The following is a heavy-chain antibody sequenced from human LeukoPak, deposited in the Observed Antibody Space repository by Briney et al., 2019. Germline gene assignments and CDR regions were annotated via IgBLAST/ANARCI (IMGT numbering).Heavy chain of an antibody. J-gene: IGHJ4*02. CDR2: ISGSGGST. Sequence: GSLRLSCTASGFTFSSYAMSWVRQAPGKGLEWVSAISGSGGSTYYADSVKGRFTISRDNSKNTLYLQMNSLRAEDTAVYYCAKASPLGGYFDYWGQGTLVTVSS. CDR3: AKASPLGGYFDY. V-gene: IGHV3-23*01. D-gene: IGHD3-16*01. CDR1: GFTFSSYA.